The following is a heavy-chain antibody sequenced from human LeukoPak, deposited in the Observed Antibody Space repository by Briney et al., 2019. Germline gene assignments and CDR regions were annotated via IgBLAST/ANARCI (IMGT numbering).Heavy chain of an antibody. V-gene: IGHV4-34*01. D-gene: IGHD6-13*01. CDR1: GGSLSGYY. CDR3: ASGSSSWYYLDY. J-gene: IGHJ4*02. Sequence: PSETLSLTCAVYGGSLSGYYWSWIRQPPGKGLEWTGEINHSGSTNYNPSLKSRVTISVDTSKNQFSLKLSSVTAADTAVYYCASGSSSWYYLDYWGQGTLVTVSS. CDR2: INHSGST.